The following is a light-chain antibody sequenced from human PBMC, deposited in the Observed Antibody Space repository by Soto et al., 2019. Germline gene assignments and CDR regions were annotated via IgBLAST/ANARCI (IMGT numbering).Light chain of an antibody. J-gene: IGLJ2*01. CDR1: SSDIGDFNY. CDR2: EVS. CDR3: ATWDDSLRGVL. V-gene: IGLV2-14*01. Sequence: QSVLTQPASVSGSPGQSITISCTGTSSDIGDFNYVSWYQQHPGKAPKLMIYEVSNRPSGVSNRFSGSKSGTSASLAISGLRSEDEADYYCATWDDSLRGVLFGGGTQLTVL.